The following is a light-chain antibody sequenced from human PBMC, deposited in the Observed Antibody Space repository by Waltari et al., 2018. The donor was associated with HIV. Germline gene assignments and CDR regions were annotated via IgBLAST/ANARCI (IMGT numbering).Light chain of an antibody. CDR2: AVS. CDR1: HNYTH. Sequence: QSALTQPASVSGSPGQSITISCSGTHNYTHVYWYHQYPGKAPKLLLYAVSKRPSVVSNRFAGSKSGNTASLTISGLQAEDEGDYHCCSYAGGSTLVFGGGTKLTVL. V-gene: IGLV2-23*02. CDR3: CSYAGGSTLV. J-gene: IGLJ2*01.